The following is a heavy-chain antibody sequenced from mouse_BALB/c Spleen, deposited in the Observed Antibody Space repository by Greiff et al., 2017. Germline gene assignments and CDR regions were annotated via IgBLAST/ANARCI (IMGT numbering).Heavy chain of an antibody. CDR1: GFSLTSYG. J-gene: IGHJ2*01. CDR3: ARDRDWDGSYFDY. D-gene: IGHD4-1*01. V-gene: IGHV2-9*02. CDR2: IWAGGST. Sequence: VQLVESGPGLVAPSQSLSITCTVSGFSLTSYGVHWVRQPPGKGLEWLGVIWAGGSTNYNSALMSRLSISKDNSKSQVFLKMNSLQTDDTAMYYCARDRDWDGSYFDYWGQGTTLTVSS.